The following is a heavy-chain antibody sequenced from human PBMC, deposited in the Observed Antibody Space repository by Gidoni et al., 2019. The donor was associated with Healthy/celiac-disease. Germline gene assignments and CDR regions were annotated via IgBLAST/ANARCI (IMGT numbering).Heavy chain of an antibody. CDR2: ISGSGGST. Sequence: EVQLLESGGGLVQPGGSLRLSGAASGFTFSSYAMSWVRQAPGKGLGWVSAISGSGGSTYYADSVKGRFTISRDNSKNTLYLQMNSLRAEDTAVYYCAKGDSSGWWWYFDLWGRGTLVTVSS. CDR3: AKGDSSGWWWYFDL. CDR1: GFTFSSYA. D-gene: IGHD6-19*01. J-gene: IGHJ2*01. V-gene: IGHV3-23*01.